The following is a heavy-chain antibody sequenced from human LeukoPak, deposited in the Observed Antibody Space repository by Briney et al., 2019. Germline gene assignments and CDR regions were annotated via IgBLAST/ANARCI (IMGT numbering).Heavy chain of an antibody. J-gene: IGHJ6*02. D-gene: IGHD2-15*01. CDR1: GFTFSSYA. CDR2: ISYDGSNK. Sequence: GGSLRLSCAASGFTFSSYAMHWVRQAPGKGLEWVAVISYDGSNKYYADSVKGRFTISRDNSKNTPYLQMNSLRAEDTAEYYCARERGFCSGGSCSTYGMDVWGQGTTVTVSS. CDR3: ARERGFCSGGSCSTYGMDV. V-gene: IGHV3-30-3*01.